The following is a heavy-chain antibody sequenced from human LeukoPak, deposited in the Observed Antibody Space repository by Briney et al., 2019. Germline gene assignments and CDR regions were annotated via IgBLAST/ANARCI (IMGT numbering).Heavy chain of an antibody. CDR1: GFTFSSYS. CDR2: ISSSSSYI. D-gene: IGHD2-2*01. Sequence: GGSLRLSCAASGFTFSSYSMNWVRQAPGKGLEWVSSISSSSSYIYYADSMKGRFTISRDNAKNSLYLQMNSLRAEDTAVYYCARDVGAYQLLYNPYYFDYWGQGTLVTVSS. CDR3: ARDVGAYQLLYNPYYFDY. J-gene: IGHJ4*02. V-gene: IGHV3-21*01.